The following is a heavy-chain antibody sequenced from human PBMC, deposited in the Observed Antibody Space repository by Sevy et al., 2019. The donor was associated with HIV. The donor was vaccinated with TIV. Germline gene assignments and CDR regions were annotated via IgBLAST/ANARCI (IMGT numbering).Heavy chain of an antibody. CDR3: ARDQFWVDY. CDR2: IKQDGSEK. V-gene: IGHV3-7*01. D-gene: IGHD3-16*01. J-gene: IGHJ4*02. CDR1: GFTFSSYW. Sequence: GGSLRLSCGASGFTFSSYWMSWVRQAPGKGLEWVANIKQDGSEKYYVDSVKGRFTISRDNAKNSLYLQMNSLRAEDTAVYYCARDQFWVDYWGQGTLVTVSS.